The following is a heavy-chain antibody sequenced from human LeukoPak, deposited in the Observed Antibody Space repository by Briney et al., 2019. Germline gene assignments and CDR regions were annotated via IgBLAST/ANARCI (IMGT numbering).Heavy chain of an antibody. D-gene: IGHD2-2*01. J-gene: IGHJ5*02. CDR3: AIESRYCSSTSCSNWFDP. V-gene: IGHV1-24*01. Sequence: GASVKVSCKXSGYTLTELSMHWVRQAPGKGLEWMGRFDPEDGETIYAQKFQGRVTMTEDTSTDTAYMELSSLRSEDTAVYYCAIESRYCSSTSCSNWFDPWGQGTLVTVSS. CDR2: FDPEDGET. CDR1: GYTLTELS.